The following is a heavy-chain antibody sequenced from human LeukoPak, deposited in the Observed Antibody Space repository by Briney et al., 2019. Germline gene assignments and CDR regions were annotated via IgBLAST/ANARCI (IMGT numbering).Heavy chain of an antibody. J-gene: IGHJ4*02. D-gene: IGHD3-10*01. CDR1: GYTFTAYG. Sequence: GASVKVSCKASGYTFTAYGISWVRQAPGQGLEWMGWISVYNGNTNYTPKLQGRVTMTTDTSTSTAYMELRGLRSDDTAVYYCARDRLTYYSGSGSDFWGQGTLVTLSS. CDR2: ISVYNGNT. V-gene: IGHV1-18*01. CDR3: ARDRLTYYSGSGSDF.